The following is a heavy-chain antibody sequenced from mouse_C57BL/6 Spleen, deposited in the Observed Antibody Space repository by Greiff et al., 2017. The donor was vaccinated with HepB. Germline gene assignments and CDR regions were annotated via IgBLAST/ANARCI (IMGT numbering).Heavy chain of an antibody. J-gene: IGHJ2*01. V-gene: IGHV5-9*01. Sequence: EVKLVESGGGLVKPGGSLKLSCAASGFTFSSYTMSWVRRTPEKRLEWVATSSGGGGNTYYPDSVKGRFTISRDNAKNTLYLQMSSLRSEDTALYYCARHPDYWGQGTTLTVSS. CDR3: ARHPDY. CDR2: SSGGGGNT. CDR1: GFTFSSYT.